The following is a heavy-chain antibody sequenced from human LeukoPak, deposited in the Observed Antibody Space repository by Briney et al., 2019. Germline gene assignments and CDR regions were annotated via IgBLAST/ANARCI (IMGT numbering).Heavy chain of an antibody. CDR1: GVTFSSYG. CDR2: IRYDGSNK. CDR3: AKDAIAVAAYYYMDV. D-gene: IGHD6-19*01. J-gene: IGHJ6*03. V-gene: IGHV3-30*02. Sequence: GGSLRLSCAASGVTFSSYGMHWVRQAPGKGLEWVAFIRYDGSNKYYADSVKGRFTISRDNSKNTLYLQMNGLRAEDTAVYYCAKDAIAVAAYYYMDVWGKGTTVTVSS.